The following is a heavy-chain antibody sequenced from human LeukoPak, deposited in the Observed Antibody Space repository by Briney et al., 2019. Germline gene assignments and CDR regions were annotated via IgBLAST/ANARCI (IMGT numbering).Heavy chain of an antibody. CDR1: GFTFSSYW. CDR2: IKQDGSEK. CDR3: ARNPAEQQRGYSGYDPNWFDP. J-gene: IGHJ5*02. D-gene: IGHD5-12*01. Sequence: PGGSLRLSCAASGFTFSSYWMSWVRQAPGKGLEWVANIKQDGSEKYYADSVKGRFTISRDNAKNSLYLQMNSLRAEDTAVYYCARNPAEQQRGYSGYDPNWFDPWGQGTLVTVSS. V-gene: IGHV3-7*01.